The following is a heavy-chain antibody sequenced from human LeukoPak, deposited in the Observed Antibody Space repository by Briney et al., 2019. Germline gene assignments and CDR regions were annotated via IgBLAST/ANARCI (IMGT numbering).Heavy chain of an antibody. Sequence: GGSLRLSCAASGFTFSSYAMSWVRQAPGKGLEWVSFISVSGASTYYADSVKGRFTISKDISKNTLYLQMNNLRADDTALYYCARESGYAVGDFWGRGTLVTVSS. J-gene: IGHJ4*02. V-gene: IGHV3-23*01. CDR3: ARESGYAVGDF. CDR1: GFTFSSYA. D-gene: IGHD2-2*01. CDR2: ISVSGAST.